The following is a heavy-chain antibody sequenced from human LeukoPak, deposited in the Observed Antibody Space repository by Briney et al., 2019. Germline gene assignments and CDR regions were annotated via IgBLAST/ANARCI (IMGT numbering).Heavy chain of an antibody. V-gene: IGHV1-69*01. CDR3: ARSGLTYYYDSSGYPVS. D-gene: IGHD3-22*01. CDR1: GGTFSSYA. Sequence: SVKVSCKASGGTFSSYAISWVRQAPGQALEWMGGIIPIFGTANYAQKFQGRVTITADESTSTAYMELSSLRSEDTAVYYCARSGLTYYYDSSGYPVSWGQGTLVTVSS. J-gene: IGHJ5*02. CDR2: IIPIFGTA.